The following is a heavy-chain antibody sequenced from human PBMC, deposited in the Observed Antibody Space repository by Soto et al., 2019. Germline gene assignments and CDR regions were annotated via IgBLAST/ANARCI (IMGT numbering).Heavy chain of an antibody. D-gene: IGHD6-13*01. CDR3: ARETQGIAAAGTLNYYYYYYGMDV. V-gene: IGHV1-18*01. CDR1: GYTFTSYG. J-gene: IGHJ6*02. CDR2: ISAYNGNT. Sequence: ASVKVSYKASGYTFTSYGISWVRQAPGQGLEWMGWISAYNGNTNYAQKLQGRVTMTTDTSTSTAYMELRSLRSDDTAMYYCARETQGIAAAGTLNYYYYYYGMDVWGQGTTVTVSS.